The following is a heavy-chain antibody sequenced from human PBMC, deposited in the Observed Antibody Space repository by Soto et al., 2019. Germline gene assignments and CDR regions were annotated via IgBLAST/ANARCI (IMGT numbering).Heavy chain of an antibody. J-gene: IGHJ5*02. CDR3: ARDTNSLDP. CDR1: SYSISSGSF. Sequence: AETLAVTCSFSSYSISSGSFWGWIRQPPGKGPEWIGSIFHTGDTYYNPSPKSRITMSVDTSRNQFSLKLTSLTAADTAVYYCARDTNSLDPWGQGTMVTVSS. CDR2: IFHTGDT. V-gene: IGHV4-38-2*02. D-gene: IGHD3-16*01.